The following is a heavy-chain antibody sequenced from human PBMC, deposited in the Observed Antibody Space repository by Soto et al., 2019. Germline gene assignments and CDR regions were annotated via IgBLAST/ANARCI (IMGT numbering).Heavy chain of an antibody. CDR1: GGSFSGYY. J-gene: IGHJ1*01. CDR3: ARGYGSSGYYFTHQSQNKRAEYFQH. D-gene: IGHD3-22*01. Sequence: SETLSLTCAVYGGSFSGYYWSWIRQPPGKGLEWIGEINHSGSTNYNPSLKSRVTISVDTSKNQFSLKLSSVTAADTAVYYCARGYGSSGYYFTHQSQNKRAEYFQHWGQGTLVTVSS. CDR2: INHSGST. V-gene: IGHV4-34*01.